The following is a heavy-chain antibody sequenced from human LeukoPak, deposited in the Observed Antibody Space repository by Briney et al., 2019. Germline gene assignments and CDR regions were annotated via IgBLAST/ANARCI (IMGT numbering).Heavy chain of an antibody. CDR1: GYTFTGYY. CDR2: INPNSGGT. D-gene: IGHD5-12*01. CDR3: ARVQDIVATCFDY. J-gene: IGHJ4*02. V-gene: IGHV1-2*02. Sequence: ASVKVSCKASGYTFTGYYMHWVRQAPGQGLEWMGWINPNSGGTNYAQKFQGRVTMTRDTSISTAYMELSRLRSGDTAVYYCARVQDIVATCFDYWGQGTLVTVSS.